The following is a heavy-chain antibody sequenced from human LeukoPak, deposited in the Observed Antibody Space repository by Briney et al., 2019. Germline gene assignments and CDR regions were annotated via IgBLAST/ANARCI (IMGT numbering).Heavy chain of an antibody. D-gene: IGHD6-6*01. Sequence: GGSLRLSCAASGFTFSSYAMSWVRQAPGKGLEWVSAISGSGFTYYADSVKGRFTISRDNSKNTLYLQMNSLRAEDTAVYYCARGLYSSSHWGQGTLVTVSS. CDR3: ARGLYSSSH. CDR2: ISGSGFT. V-gene: IGHV3-23*01. J-gene: IGHJ4*02. CDR1: GFTFSSYA.